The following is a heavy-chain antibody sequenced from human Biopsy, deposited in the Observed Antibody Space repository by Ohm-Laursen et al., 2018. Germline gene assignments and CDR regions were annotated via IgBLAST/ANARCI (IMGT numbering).Heavy chain of an antibody. D-gene: IGHD3-10*01. Sequence: SLRLSCAASGLTFSASAVHWVRQASGKGLEWVGRIRSKAKSYATAYAASVTGRFTISRDDSKNTTYLQMNSLKTEDTAVYYCTLEGAGFDNWDQGTLVTVSS. CDR1: GLTFSASA. CDR2: IRSKAKSYAT. J-gene: IGHJ4*02. CDR3: TLEGAGFDN. V-gene: IGHV3-73*01.